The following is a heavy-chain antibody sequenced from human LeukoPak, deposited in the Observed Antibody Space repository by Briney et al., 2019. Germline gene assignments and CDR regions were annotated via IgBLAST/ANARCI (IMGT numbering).Heavy chain of an antibody. J-gene: IGHJ6*02. CDR1: GGSFSGYY. V-gene: IGHV4-34*01. Sequence: SETLSLTCAVYGGSFSGYYWSWIRQPPGKGLEWIGEINHGGSTNYNPSLKSRVTTSVDTSKKQFSLKLSSVTAADTAVYYCARAIRGVMIVYYYYGLDVWGQGTTVTVSS. CDR2: INHGGST. CDR3: ARAIRGVMIVYYYYGLDV. D-gene: IGHD3-10*01.